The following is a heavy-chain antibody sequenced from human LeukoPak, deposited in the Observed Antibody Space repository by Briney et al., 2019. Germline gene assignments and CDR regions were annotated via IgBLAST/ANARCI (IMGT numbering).Heavy chain of an antibody. D-gene: IGHD3-10*01. CDR1: GFTFSSYS. Sequence: SGGSLRLSCAASGFTFSSYSMIWVRQAPGKGLEWVSSISSSSSYIYYADSVKGRFTISRDNAKNSLYLQMNSLSAEDTAVYYCAKYGSGSYYSPPFDPWGQGTLVTVSS. CDR2: ISSSSSYI. J-gene: IGHJ5*02. V-gene: IGHV3-21*01. CDR3: AKYGSGSYYSPPFDP.